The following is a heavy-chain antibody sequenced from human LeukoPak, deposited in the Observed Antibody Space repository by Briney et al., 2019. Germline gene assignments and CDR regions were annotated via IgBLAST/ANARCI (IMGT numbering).Heavy chain of an antibody. CDR2: ISGSGGST. CDR1: GFSFSSYG. D-gene: IGHD5-12*01. Sequence: GGTLRLSCAASGFSFSSYGMSWVRQAPGKGLEWVSAISGSGGSTYYADSVKGRFTISRDNSKNTLYLQMNSLRAEDTAVYYCAKDTGDSGYDLDYWGQGTLVTVSS. CDR3: AKDTGDSGYDLDY. V-gene: IGHV3-23*01. J-gene: IGHJ4*02.